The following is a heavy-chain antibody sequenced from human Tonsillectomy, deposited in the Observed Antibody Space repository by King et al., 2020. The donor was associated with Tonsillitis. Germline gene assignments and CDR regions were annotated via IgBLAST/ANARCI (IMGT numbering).Heavy chain of an antibody. V-gene: IGHV3-74*01. Sequence: VQLVESGGGLVQPGGSLRLSCAASGFIFSHYWMHWVRQGPGKGLVGVSRIISDGSRKNYADSVKGRFTISRDSGKNTLDLQLTSLRVEDMGVYFCARGSTDHGESFDSWGQGTLVTVSS. CDR2: IISDGSRK. CDR3: ARGSTDHGESFDS. J-gene: IGHJ5*01. D-gene: IGHD4-17*01. CDR1: GFIFSHYW.